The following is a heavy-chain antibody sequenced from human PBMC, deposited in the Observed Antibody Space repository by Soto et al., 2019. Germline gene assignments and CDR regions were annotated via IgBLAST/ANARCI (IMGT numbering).Heavy chain of an antibody. CDR3: ARRDYDFWSGYSYFDY. J-gene: IGHJ4*02. CDR2: IDPSDSYT. CDR1: GYSFTSYW. V-gene: IGHV5-10-1*01. Sequence: GESLKISCKGSGYSFTSYWISWVCQMPGKGLEWMGRIDPSDSYTNYSPSFQGHVTISADKSISTAYLQWSSLKASDTAMYYCARRDYDFWSGYSYFDYWGQGTLVTVYS. D-gene: IGHD3-3*01.